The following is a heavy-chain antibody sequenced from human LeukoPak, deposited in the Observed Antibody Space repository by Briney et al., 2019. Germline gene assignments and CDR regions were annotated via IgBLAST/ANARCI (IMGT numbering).Heavy chain of an antibody. V-gene: IGHV3-9*01. J-gene: IGHJ4*02. CDR1: GFTFDDYA. D-gene: IGHD6-13*01. Sequence: PGGSLRLSCAASGFTFDDYAMHWVRQAPGKGLEWVSGISWNSGSIGYADSVKGRFTISRDNAKNSLYLQMNSRRVEDTALYYCAKDTSVGNSWYYFDYWGQGTLVTVSS. CDR3: AKDTSVGNSWYYFDY. CDR2: ISWNSGSI.